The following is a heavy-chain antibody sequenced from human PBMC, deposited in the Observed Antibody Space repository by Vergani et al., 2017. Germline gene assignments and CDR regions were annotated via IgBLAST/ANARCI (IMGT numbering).Heavy chain of an antibody. CDR2: IHYSENT. CDR1: FDSIRNLY. CDR3: ASATHSGQRADR. Sequence: QVQLQESGPGLVKSSETLSLTCSVSFDSIRNLYCNWIRQPPGKGLGWIGSIHYSENTNSNPSLKTRVTISVDTSKNQFSLTLTSVTAAATAVYYCASATHSGQRADRWVQGMLVT. J-gene: IGHJ5*02. D-gene: IGHD1-26*01. V-gene: IGHV4-59*11.